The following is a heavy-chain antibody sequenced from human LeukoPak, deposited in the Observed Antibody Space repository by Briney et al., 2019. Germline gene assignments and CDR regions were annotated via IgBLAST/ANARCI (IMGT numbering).Heavy chain of an antibody. CDR2: IYSSGST. CDR1: GGSISSGGYY. Sequence: SETLSLTCTVSGGSISSGGYYWSWIRQPAGKGLEWIGRIYSSGSTNYNPSLKSRVTMSVDTSKNQFSLKLSSVTAADTAVYYCARGDFWSGYSKNAFDIWGQGTMVTVSS. J-gene: IGHJ3*02. V-gene: IGHV4-61*02. CDR3: ARGDFWSGYSKNAFDI. D-gene: IGHD3-3*01.